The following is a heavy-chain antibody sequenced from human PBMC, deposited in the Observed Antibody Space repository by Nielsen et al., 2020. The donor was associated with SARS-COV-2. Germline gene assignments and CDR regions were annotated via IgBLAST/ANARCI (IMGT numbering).Heavy chain of an antibody. D-gene: IGHD6-19*01. CDR2: ISWNSGSI. V-gene: IGHV3-9*01. J-gene: IGHJ5*02. Sequence: SCKVSGYTLTELSMHWVRQAPGKGLEWVSGISWNSGSIGYADSVKGRFTISRDNAKNSLYLQMNSLRAEDTALYYCAKSDGPVAGHRYNWFDPWGQGTLVTVSS. CDR3: AKSDGPVAGHRYNWFDP. CDR1: GYTLTELS.